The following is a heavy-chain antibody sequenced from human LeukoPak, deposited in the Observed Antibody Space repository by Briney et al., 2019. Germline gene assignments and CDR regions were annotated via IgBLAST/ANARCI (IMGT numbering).Heavy chain of an antibody. J-gene: IGHJ4*02. Sequence: KPGESLKISCKGSGYSFSNYWIGWVRQMPGKGLEWKGIINPGDSDTRYRPSFQGQVIISADKSISTAYLQWSSLKASDTAMYYCACSAVTGGWDHWGQGTLVAVSS. V-gene: IGHV5-51*01. D-gene: IGHD6-19*01. CDR3: ACSAVTGGWDH. CDR1: GYSFSNYW. CDR2: INPGDSDT.